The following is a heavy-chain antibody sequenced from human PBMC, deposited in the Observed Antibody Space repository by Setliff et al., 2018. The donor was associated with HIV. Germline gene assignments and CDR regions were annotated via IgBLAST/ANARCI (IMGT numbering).Heavy chain of an antibody. CDR1: GGSVTSYL. CDR2: IYTRGST. Sequence: SETLSLTCSISGGSVTSYLWRWFRQPPGKGLGWIGRIYTRGSTNSNPSLKGRVTMSVDTSKNHFSLKLSSVTAADTAIYYCARGLGGGFSLDAFDIWGRGTMVTVSS. CDR3: ARGLGGGFSLDAFDI. V-gene: IGHV4-4*07. D-gene: IGHD2-15*01. J-gene: IGHJ3*02.